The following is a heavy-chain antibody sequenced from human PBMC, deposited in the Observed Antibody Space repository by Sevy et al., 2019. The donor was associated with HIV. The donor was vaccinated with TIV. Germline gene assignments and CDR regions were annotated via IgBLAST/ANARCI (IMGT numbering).Heavy chain of an antibody. CDR2: IYNNIGST. Sequence: ETLSLTCSVSDDSINSYYWSWIRQPPGKGLQWIGYIYNNIGSTSYNPSLTSRVTISVDTSNNQFSLKLTSVTAADTAVYYCARGAVVIGTAATPVLDFWGQGSLVTVSS. D-gene: IGHD6-13*01. CDR3: ARGAVVIGTAATPVLDF. J-gene: IGHJ4*02. CDR1: DDSINSYY. V-gene: IGHV4-59*08.